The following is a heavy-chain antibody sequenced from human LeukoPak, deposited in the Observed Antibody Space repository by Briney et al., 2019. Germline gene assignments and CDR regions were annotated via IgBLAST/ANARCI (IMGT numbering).Heavy chain of an antibody. Sequence: GESLKISCKGSGYSFTSYWNGWVRQMPGKGLEWMGIIYPGDSDTRYSPSFQGQVTISADKSISTAYLQWSSLKASDTAMYYCARCMVRGVIEVYFDYWGQGTLVTVSS. CDR3: ARCMVRGVIEVYFDY. D-gene: IGHD3-10*01. CDR1: GYSFTSYW. CDR2: IYPGDSDT. J-gene: IGHJ4*02. V-gene: IGHV5-51*01.